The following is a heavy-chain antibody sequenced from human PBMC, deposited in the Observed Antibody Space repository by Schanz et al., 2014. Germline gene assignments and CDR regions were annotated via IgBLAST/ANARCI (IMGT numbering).Heavy chain of an antibody. CDR2: IYYSGST. V-gene: IGHV4-30-4*07. J-gene: IGHJ4*02. CDR1: GDSISSSGSY. Sequence: QVQLQQSGPGLVKPSQTLSLTCTVSGDSISSSGSYWTWIRQPPGKGLEWIGYIYYSGSTYYNPALKSRVTKSVDPSKNQFSLMLGSGTAADTAVYYCARAAGPVDYWGQGTLVTVSS. D-gene: IGHD6-13*01. CDR3: ARAAGPVDY.